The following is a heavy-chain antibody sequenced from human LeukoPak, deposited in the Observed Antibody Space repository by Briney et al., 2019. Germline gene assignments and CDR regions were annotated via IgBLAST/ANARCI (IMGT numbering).Heavy chain of an antibody. D-gene: IGHD1-7*01. CDR1: GGTFSSYA. Sequence: GASVKVSCKASGGTFSSYAISWVRQAPGQGLEWMGGIIPIFGTANYAQKFQGRVTITADESTSTAYMELSSLRSEDTAVYYCARVPGTTPDAFDIWGQGTMVTVSS. V-gene: IGHV1-69*13. J-gene: IGHJ3*02. CDR2: IIPIFGTA. CDR3: ARVPGTTPDAFDI.